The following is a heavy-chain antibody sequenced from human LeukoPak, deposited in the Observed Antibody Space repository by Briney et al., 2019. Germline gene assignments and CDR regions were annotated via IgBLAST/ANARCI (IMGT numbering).Heavy chain of an antibody. V-gene: IGHV3-48*02. J-gene: IGHJ3*02. D-gene: IGHD2-2*01. CDR3: ARDRDYCSSTSCYSDAFDI. Sequence: PPGGSLRLSCAASGFTFSSYSMNWVPQAPGKGLEWVSYISSSSSTIYYADSVKGRFTISRDNAKNSLYLQMNSLRDEDTAVYYCARDRDYCSSTSCYSDAFDIWGQGTMVTVSS. CDR2: ISSSSSTI. CDR1: GFTFSSYS.